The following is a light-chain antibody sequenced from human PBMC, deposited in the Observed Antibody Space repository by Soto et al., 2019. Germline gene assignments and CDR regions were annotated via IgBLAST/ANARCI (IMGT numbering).Light chain of an antibody. Sequence: VLTQSPVTLSLSPGDRATLSCRASQSVSTYLAWYRQVPGQPPRLLIYDTTNRAARIPPRFSGSRSGTDFTLTISSVEPEDFALYYCHQRNTFGQGTRLEIK. CDR3: HQRNT. J-gene: IGKJ5*01. V-gene: IGKV3-11*01. CDR2: DTT. CDR1: QSVSTY.